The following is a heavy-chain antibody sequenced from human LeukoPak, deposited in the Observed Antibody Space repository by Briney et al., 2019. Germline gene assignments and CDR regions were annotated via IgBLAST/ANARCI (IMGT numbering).Heavy chain of an antibody. J-gene: IGHJ5*02. CDR1: GFTFSNSW. V-gene: IGHV3-15*01. D-gene: IGHD6-13*01. CDR2: IKTKTDGGTT. CDR3: TTDFQTPQKLVSP. Sequence: GGSLRLSCAASGFTFSNSWMSWVRQAPGKGLEWVGRIKTKTDGGTTDYAAPVKGRFTISRDDSKNTLYLQMNSLKTEDTAVYYCTTDFQTPQKLVSPWGQGTLVTVSS.